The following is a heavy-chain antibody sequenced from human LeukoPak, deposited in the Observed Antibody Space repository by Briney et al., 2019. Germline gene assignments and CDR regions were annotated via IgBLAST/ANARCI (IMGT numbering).Heavy chain of an antibody. Sequence: SETLSLTCAVYGGSFSGYYWSWIRQPPGKGLEWIGEINHSGSTNYNPSLKSRVTISVDTSKNQFPLKLSSVTAADTAVYYCARLTTKLRFLEWANFDYWGQGTLVTVSS. D-gene: IGHD3-3*01. V-gene: IGHV4-34*01. CDR1: GGSFSGYY. CDR2: INHSGST. CDR3: ARLTTKLRFLEWANFDY. J-gene: IGHJ4*02.